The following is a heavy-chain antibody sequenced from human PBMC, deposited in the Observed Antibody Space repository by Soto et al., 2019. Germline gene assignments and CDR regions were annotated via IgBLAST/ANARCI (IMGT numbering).Heavy chain of an antibody. D-gene: IGHD1-26*01. Sequence: GGSLRLSCAASGFTFSSHTMTWVRQAPGRGLEWVSSIGGSSTYIYYADSVKGRFTISRDNAKNSLYLQLHSLRAEDAAVYYCARVLGAYSNWFDPWGQGTLVTVSS. CDR1: GFTFSSHT. V-gene: IGHV3-21*01. CDR3: ARVLGAYSNWFDP. CDR2: IGGSSTYI. J-gene: IGHJ5*02.